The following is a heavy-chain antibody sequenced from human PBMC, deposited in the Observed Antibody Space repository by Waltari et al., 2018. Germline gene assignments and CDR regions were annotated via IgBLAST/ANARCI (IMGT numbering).Heavy chain of an antibody. Sequence: QLQLQESGPGLVKPSETLSLTCTVSGGSISSSSYYWGWIRQPPGKGLEWIGSIYYSGSTYYNPSLKRQGTRSVDTSKNQFSLKLSSVTAADTAVYYCARLSPMVATHWGQGTLVTVSS. CDR1: GGSISSSSYY. V-gene: IGHV4-39*01. CDR3: ARLSPMVATH. D-gene: IGHD5-12*01. CDR2: IYYSGST. J-gene: IGHJ4*02.